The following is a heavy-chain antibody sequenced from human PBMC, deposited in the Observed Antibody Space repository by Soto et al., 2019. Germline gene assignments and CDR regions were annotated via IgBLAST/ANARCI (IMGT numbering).Heavy chain of an antibody. CDR1: GGSISSYY. V-gene: IGHV4-59*01. CDR3: ARAGMDYYYGMDV. CDR2: IYYSGST. J-gene: IGHJ6*02. D-gene: IGHD2-2*03. Sequence: PLETLSLTYNVSGGSISSYYCSWIRQPPGKGLEWIGYIYYSGSTNYNPSLKSRVTISVDTSKNQFSLKLSSVTAADTAVYYCARAGMDYYYGMDVWGQGTTVTVSS.